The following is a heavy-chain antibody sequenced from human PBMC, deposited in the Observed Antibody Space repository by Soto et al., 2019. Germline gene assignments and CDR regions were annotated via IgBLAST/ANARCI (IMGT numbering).Heavy chain of an antibody. CDR3: ARTPGYCSGGSCYDHYYYYYMDV. D-gene: IGHD2-15*01. J-gene: IGHJ6*03. CDR2: IDWDDDK. CDR1: GFSLSTSGMC. V-gene: IGHV2-70*11. Sequence: YGPTLVNPTQTLTLTCTFSGFSLSTSGMCVSWIRQPPGKALEWLARIDWDDDKYYSTSLKTRLTISKDTSKNQVVLTMTNMDPVDTATYYCARTPGYCSGGSCYDHYYYYYMDVWGKGTTVTVSS.